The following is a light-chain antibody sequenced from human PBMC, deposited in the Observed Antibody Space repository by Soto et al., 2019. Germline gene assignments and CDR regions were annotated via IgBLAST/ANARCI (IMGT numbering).Light chain of an antibody. CDR1: QSVSSY. J-gene: IGKJ4*01. V-gene: IGKV3-15*01. CDR3: QQYNNWPLT. CDR2: GAS. Sequence: EIVLTQSTATLSLSPGESATLSRRASQSVSSYLAWYQQKPGQAPRLLIYGASTRATGIPARFSGSGSGTVFTLTISSLQSEDFAVYYCQQYNNWPLTFGGGTKVDIK.